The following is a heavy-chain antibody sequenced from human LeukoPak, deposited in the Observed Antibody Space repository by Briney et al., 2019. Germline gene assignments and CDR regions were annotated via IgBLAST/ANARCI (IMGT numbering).Heavy chain of an antibody. CDR2: IKSDGSSP. CDR1: GFTFSAYW. J-gene: IGHJ4*02. Sequence: GGSLRLSCAASGFTFSAYWMHWVRQAPGKGLVWVSHIKSDGSSPSYADSVKGRFTISRDNAKNTLYLQMNSLRADDTAVYYCARDRGYTQDYWGQGTLVTVSS. CDR3: ARDRGYTQDY. V-gene: IGHV3-74*01. D-gene: IGHD5-12*01.